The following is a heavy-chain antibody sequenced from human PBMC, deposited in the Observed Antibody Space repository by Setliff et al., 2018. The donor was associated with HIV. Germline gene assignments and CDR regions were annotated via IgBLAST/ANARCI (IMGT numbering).Heavy chain of an antibody. D-gene: IGHD6-25*01. J-gene: IGHJ4*02. V-gene: IGHV4-59*08. CDR3: ARGYGAAGGGY. CDR2: ISYNGIT. CDR1: GGSISNYY. Sequence: ASETLSLTCTVSGGSISNYYWSWIRQPPRKGLEWVGYISYNGITTYNPSLKSRVTISVDTSKNQFSLKLSSVTAADTAVYYCARGYGAAGGGYWGQGTLVTVSS.